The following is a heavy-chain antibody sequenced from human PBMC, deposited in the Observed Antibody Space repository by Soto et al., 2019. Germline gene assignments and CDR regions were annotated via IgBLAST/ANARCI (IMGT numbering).Heavy chain of an antibody. Sequence: SETLSLTCTVSGGSISSSSYYWGWIRQPPGKGLEWIGSIYYSGSTYYNPSLKSRVTISVDTSKNQFSLKLSSVTAADTAVYYCARHGLGPPPDYYGSGSYYHPTPFAYWGQGTLVTVSS. D-gene: IGHD3-10*01. J-gene: IGHJ4*02. CDR1: GGSISSSSYY. CDR2: IYYSGST. CDR3: ARHGLGPPPDYYGSGSYYHPTPFAY. V-gene: IGHV4-39*01.